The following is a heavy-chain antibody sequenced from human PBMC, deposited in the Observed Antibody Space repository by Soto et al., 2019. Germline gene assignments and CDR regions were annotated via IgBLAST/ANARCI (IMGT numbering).Heavy chain of an antibody. D-gene: IGHD3-16*02. V-gene: IGHV4-59*01. J-gene: IGHJ4*02. CDR3: ARSQGFAYRNYYFDS. CDR2: IYYSAST. Sequence: QVQLQESGPGLVKPSETLSLTCTVSGGSISSYYWSWIRQPPGKGLEWIGYIYYSASTNYNTSLIRLGTKSVSTSMNLVSRKLTSVHAADTALYYCARSQGFAYRNYYFDSSGQGTAVTFS. CDR1: GGSISSYY.